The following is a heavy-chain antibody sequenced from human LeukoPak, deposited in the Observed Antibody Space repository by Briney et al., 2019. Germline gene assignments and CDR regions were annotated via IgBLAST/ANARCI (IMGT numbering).Heavy chain of an antibody. CDR1: GFTFSRYE. CDR3: AKAPSITNPYFGLDV. J-gene: IGHJ6*02. V-gene: IGHV3-48*03. Sequence: GGSLRLSCAASGFTFSRYELNRVRQAPGKGLEWVSYISSSGSTKYYADSVKGRFTISRDNAKNSLFLQMSSLRAEDTAVYYCAKAPSITNPYFGLDVWGQGTTVTVSS. D-gene: IGHD3-3*01. CDR2: ISSSGSTK.